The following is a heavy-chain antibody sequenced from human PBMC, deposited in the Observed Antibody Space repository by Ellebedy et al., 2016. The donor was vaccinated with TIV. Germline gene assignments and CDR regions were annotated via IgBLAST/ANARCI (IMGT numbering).Heavy chain of an antibody. CDR3: SREGLEAGMDL. Sequence: GGSLRLSCAASGFTFSHHAFYWVRQAPGKGLEWVTIIPSDGNNKFYLDSVEGRFSISRDDSKNTLFLQMNSLRPEDTAVYYCSREGLEAGMDLWGQGTTVIVSS. CDR1: GFTFSHHA. J-gene: IGHJ6*02. CDR2: IPSDGNNK. V-gene: IGHV3-30*04.